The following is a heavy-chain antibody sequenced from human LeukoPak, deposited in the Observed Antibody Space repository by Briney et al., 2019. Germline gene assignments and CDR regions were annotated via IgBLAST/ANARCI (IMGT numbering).Heavy chain of an antibody. J-gene: IGHJ6*02. Sequence: PSETLSLTCTVSGGSISSGGYYWSWIRQHPGKGLEWIGYIYYSGSTYYNPSLKSRVTISVDTSKNQISLKLSSVTAADTAVYYCAREGRGYSYGYYYYYGMDVWGQGTTVTVS. CDR3: AREGRGYSYGYYYYYGMDV. D-gene: IGHD5-18*01. CDR1: GGSISSGGYY. V-gene: IGHV4-31*03. CDR2: IYYSGST.